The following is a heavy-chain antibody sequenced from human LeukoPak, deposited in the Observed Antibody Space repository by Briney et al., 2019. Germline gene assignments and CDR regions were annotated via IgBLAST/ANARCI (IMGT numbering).Heavy chain of an antibody. V-gene: IGHV1-46*01. D-gene: IGHD1-26*01. CDR1: GYTFTSPY. Sequence: ASVKVSCKASGYTFTSPYMHWVRQAPGQGLEWMGIINPSGGSINYAQKFQGRATMTRDTSTSTVYMEVSSLRSEDTAVYYCARDPVSGSNGGYFDYWGQGTLVTDSS. J-gene: IGHJ4*02. CDR3: ARDPVSGSNGGYFDY. CDR2: INPSGGSI.